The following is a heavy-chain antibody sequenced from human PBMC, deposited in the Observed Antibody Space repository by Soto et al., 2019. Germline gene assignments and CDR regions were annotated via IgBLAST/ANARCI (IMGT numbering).Heavy chain of an antibody. CDR3: ARVYMVRGTIIRYFDY. J-gene: IGHJ4*02. CDR2: IYHSGST. Sequence: QVQLQESGPGLVKPSGTLSLTCAVSGGSISSSNWWSWVRQPPGKGLEWIGKIYHSGSTNYNPSLKSRVTISVYKSKNQFSLKLSSVTAADTAVYYCARVYMVRGTIIRYFDYWGQGTLVIVSS. CDR1: GGSISSSNW. D-gene: IGHD3-10*01. V-gene: IGHV4-4*02.